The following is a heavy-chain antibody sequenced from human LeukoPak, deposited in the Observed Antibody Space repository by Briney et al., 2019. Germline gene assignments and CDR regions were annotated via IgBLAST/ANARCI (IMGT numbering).Heavy chain of an antibody. CDR3: ARHEAYCGGVCYWQVDVQPYYFDY. J-gene: IGHJ4*02. V-gene: IGHV4-38-2*02. CDR2: IYHSGST. CDR1: DYSISSGYY. D-gene: IGHD2-21*01. Sequence: PSETLSLTCTVSDYSISSGYYWGWIRQPPGKGLEWVGSIYHSGSTYYNPSLKSRVTIYVDTSKNQVSLKLSSVTAADTAVCDCARHEAYCGGVCYWQVDVQPYYFDYWGQGTLVTVSS.